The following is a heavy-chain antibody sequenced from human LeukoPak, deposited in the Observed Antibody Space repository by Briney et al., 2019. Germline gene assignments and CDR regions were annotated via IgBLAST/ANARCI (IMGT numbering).Heavy chain of an antibody. J-gene: IGHJ4*02. CDR2: ISYDGSNK. V-gene: IGHV3-30*03. Sequence: GGSLRLSCAASGFTFSSYGMHWVRQAPGKGLEWVAVISYDGSNKYYADSVKGRFTISRDNSKNTLYLQMNSLRADDTAVYYCARAPRPSYETSGYYLDFWGQGTLVTVSS. CDR3: ARAPRPSYETSGYYLDF. D-gene: IGHD3-22*01. CDR1: GFTFSSYG.